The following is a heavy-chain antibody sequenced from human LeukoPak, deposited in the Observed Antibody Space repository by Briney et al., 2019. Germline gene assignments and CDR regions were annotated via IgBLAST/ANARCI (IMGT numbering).Heavy chain of an antibody. D-gene: IGHD1-7*01. V-gene: IGHV4-59*01. CDR3: AIRELELRGRYYYYYMDV. CDR2: IYYSGST. J-gene: IGHJ6*03. CDR1: GGSISSYY. Sequence: PSETLSLTCTVSGGSISSYYWSWIRQPPGKGLEWIGYIYYSGSTNYNPSLKSRVTISVDTSKNQFSLKLSSVTAADTAVYYCAIRELELRGRYYYYYMDVWGKGTTVTVSS.